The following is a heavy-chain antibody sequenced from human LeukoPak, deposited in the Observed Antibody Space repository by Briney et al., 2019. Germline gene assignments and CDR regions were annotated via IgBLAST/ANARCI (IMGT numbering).Heavy chain of an antibody. V-gene: IGHV1-58*02. Sequence: SVKVSCKASGFTFTSSAMQWVRQARGQRLEWIGWIVVGSGNTNYAQKFQERVTITRDMSTSTAYMELSSLRSEDTAVYCCAAPTRSSGYYFNLDYWGQGTLVTVSS. D-gene: IGHD3-22*01. J-gene: IGHJ4*02. CDR2: IVVGSGNT. CDR1: GFTFTSSA. CDR3: AAPTRSSGYYFNLDY.